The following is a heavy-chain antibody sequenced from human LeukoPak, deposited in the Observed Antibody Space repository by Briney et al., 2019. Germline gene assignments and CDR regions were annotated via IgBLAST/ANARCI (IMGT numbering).Heavy chain of an antibody. D-gene: IGHD3-3*01. CDR2: VHHSGST. CDR1: NGSFTEY. J-gene: IGHJ5*02. Sequence: SETLSLTCVVNNGSFTEYWSWIRQPPGKGLEWIGEVHHSGSTNYNPSLKSRLSISTDMSKKQFSLKLNSVTAADTAVYYCAREKFLGRLTRVLDTWGKGTLVTVSS. CDR3: AREKFLGRLTRVLDT. V-gene: IGHV4-34*01.